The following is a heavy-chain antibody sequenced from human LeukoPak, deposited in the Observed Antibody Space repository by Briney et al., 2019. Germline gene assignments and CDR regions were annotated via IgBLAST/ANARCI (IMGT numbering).Heavy chain of an antibody. CDR2: ISAYNGNT. CDR3: ARDAVSLASNYYYYYMDV. V-gene: IGHV1-18*01. J-gene: IGHJ6*03. Sequence: ASVKVSCKASGYTFTSYGISWVRQAPGQGLEWMGWISAYNGNTNYAQKLQGRVTMTTDTSTSTAYMELRSLRSDDTAVYYCARDAVSLASNYYYYYMDVWGKGTTVTVSS. CDR1: GYTFTSYG.